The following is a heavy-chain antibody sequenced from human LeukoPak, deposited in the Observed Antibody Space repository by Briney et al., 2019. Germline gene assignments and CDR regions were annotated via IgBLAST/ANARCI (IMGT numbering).Heavy chain of an antibody. CDR2: INTNTGNP. CDR1: GYTFTRND. Sequence: ASVKVSCKASGYTFTRNDINWVRQAPGQGLEWMGWINTNTGNPTYAQGFTGRFVFSLDTSVSTAYLQISSLKAEDTAVYYCARVARYFDWLLGYWGQGTLVTVSS. D-gene: IGHD3-9*01. V-gene: IGHV7-4-1*02. CDR3: ARVARYFDWLLGY. J-gene: IGHJ4*02.